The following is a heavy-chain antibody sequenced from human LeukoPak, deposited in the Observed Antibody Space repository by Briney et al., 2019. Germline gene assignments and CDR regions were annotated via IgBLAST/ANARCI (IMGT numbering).Heavy chain of an antibody. CDR3: ATGVSTPFTF. CDR2: INPNSGDT. Sequence: ASVKVSCKASGYIFTASYIHWVRQAPGQGPEWMAWINPNSGDTYSAPRFQGRVTVTSDTSISAVSMELSWLRSDDTAVYYCATGVSTPFTFWGQGTPVTVSS. J-gene: IGHJ4*02. CDR1: GYIFTASY. D-gene: IGHD5/OR15-5a*01. V-gene: IGHV1-2*02.